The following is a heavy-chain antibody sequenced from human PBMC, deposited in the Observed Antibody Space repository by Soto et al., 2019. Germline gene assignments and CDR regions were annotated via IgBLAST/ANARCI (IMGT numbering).Heavy chain of an antibody. J-gene: IGHJ3*02. D-gene: IGHD3-3*01. CDR3: ARDRAFGAFDI. Sequence: GGSLRLSCAASGFTFSSYGMHWVRQAPGKGLEWVAVIWYDGSNEYYADSVKGRFTISRDNSKNTLYLQMNSLRAEDTAVYYCARDRAFGAFDIWGQGTMVTVSS. CDR1: GFTFSSYG. CDR2: IWYDGSNE. V-gene: IGHV3-33*01.